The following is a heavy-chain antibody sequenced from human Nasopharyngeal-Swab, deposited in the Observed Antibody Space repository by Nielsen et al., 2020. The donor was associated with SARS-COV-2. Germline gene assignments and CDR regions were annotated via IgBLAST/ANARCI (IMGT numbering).Heavy chain of an antibody. J-gene: IGHJ4*02. V-gene: IGHV4-34*01. CDR2: INHSGST. D-gene: IGHD3-3*01. CDR3: ARRSYDFWSGYYYYFDY. Sequence: GSLRLSCAVYGGSFSGYYWSWIRQPPGKGLEWIGEINHSGSTNYNPSLKSRVTISVDTSKNQFSLKLSSVTAADTAVYYCARRSYDFWSGYYYYFDYWGQGTLVTVSS. CDR1: GGSFSGYY.